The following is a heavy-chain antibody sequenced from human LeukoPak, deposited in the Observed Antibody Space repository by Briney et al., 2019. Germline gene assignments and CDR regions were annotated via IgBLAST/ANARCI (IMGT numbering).Heavy chain of an antibody. Sequence: SVKVSCKASGGTFSSYAISWVRQAPGQGLEWMGGIIPIFGTANYAQKFQGRVTITADKSTSTAYMELSSLRSEDTAVYYCARGVYSSSWSYFDYWGQGTLVTVSS. J-gene: IGHJ4*02. CDR1: GGTFSSYA. CDR2: IIPIFGTA. CDR3: ARGVYSSSWSYFDY. D-gene: IGHD6-13*01. V-gene: IGHV1-69*06.